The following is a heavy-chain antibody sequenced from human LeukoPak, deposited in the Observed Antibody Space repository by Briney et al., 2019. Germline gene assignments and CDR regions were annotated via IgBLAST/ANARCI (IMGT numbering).Heavy chain of an antibody. CDR3: ASRSGSFSDALDI. D-gene: IGHD3-10*01. CDR2: IYYSGNT. J-gene: IGHJ3*02. V-gene: IGHV4-59*08. CDR1: GASISTYY. Sequence: PSETLSLTCTVSGASISTYYWSWIRQPPGKGLEWIGYIYYSGNTNYNPSLKSRVTISVDTSKHQFSLKLSSVTAADTAVYYCASRSGSFSDALDIWGQGTLVTVSS.